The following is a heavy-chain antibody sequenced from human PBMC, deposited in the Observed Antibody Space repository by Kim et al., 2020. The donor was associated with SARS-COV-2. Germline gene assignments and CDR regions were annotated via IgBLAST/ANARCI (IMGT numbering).Heavy chain of an antibody. D-gene: IGHD6-13*01. Sequence: ARKCQGRVTMTEDTSTDPAYMELSSLRSEDTAVYYCATGAAAGKSNWFDPWGQGTLVTVSS. J-gene: IGHJ5*02. V-gene: IGHV1-24*01. CDR3: ATGAAAGKSNWFDP.